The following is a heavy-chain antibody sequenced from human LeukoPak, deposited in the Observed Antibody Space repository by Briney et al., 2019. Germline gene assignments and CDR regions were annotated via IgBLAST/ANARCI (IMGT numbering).Heavy chain of an antibody. D-gene: IGHD6-6*01. V-gene: IGHV3-74*01. Sequence: GGSLRVSCTASGFSFSGHWMHWVRQLPGKGLVWVTRISPTGSTTSYADSVKGRFTVSRDNAKNTLYLQVNNLRAEDTAVYYCARGPNSNWSGLDFWGQGTLLTVSS. CDR3: ARGPNSNWSGLDF. J-gene: IGHJ4*02. CDR1: GFSFSGHW. CDR2: ISPTGSTT.